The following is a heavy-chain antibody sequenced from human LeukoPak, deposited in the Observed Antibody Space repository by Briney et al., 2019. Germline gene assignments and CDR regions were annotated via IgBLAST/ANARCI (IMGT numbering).Heavy chain of an antibody. V-gene: IGHV4-61*02. CDR3: ARDLNVAATFDY. D-gene: IGHD6-13*01. CDR2: IYTSGST. J-gene: IGHJ4*02. Sequence: SQTLSLTCTVSGGSISSGSYYWSWIRQPAGTGLEWIGRIYTSGSTNYNPSLKSRVTISVDTSKNQFSLKLSSVTAADTAVYYCARDLNVAATFDYWGQGTLVTVSS. CDR1: GGSISSGSYY.